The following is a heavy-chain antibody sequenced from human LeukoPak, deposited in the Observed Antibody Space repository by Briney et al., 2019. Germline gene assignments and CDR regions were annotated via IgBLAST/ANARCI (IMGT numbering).Heavy chain of an antibody. CDR2: ISGSGGST. D-gene: IGHD3-22*01. CDR1: GFTFSSYA. Sequence: PGGSLRLSCAASGFTFSSYAMSWVRQAPGKGLEWVSAISGSGGSTYYADSVKGRFTISRDNSKNTLYLQMNGLRAEDTAVYYCAKDKSYDSSGYLDYWGQGTLVTVSS. V-gene: IGHV3-23*01. J-gene: IGHJ4*02. CDR3: AKDKSYDSSGYLDY.